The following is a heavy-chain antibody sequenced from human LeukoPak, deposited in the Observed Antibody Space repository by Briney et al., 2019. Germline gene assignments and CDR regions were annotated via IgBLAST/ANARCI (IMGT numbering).Heavy chain of an antibody. V-gene: IGHV4-39*01. D-gene: IGHD6-13*01. CDR1: GGSISSSSYY. Sequence: PSETLSLTCTVSGGSISSSSYYWGWIRQPPGKGLEWIGSIYYSGSTYYNPSLKSRVTISVDTSKNQFSLKLSSVTAAGTAVYYCARRGPYIAAAGVRAFDIWGQGTMVTVSS. CDR2: IYYSGST. J-gene: IGHJ3*02. CDR3: ARRGPYIAAAGVRAFDI.